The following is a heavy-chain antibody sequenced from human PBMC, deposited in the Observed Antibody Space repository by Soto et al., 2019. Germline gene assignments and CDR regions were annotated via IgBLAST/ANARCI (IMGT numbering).Heavy chain of an antibody. J-gene: IGHJ6*02. V-gene: IGHV4-34*01. Sequence: SETLSLTCAVYGGSFSGYYWSWIRQPPGKGLEWIGEINHSGSTNYNPSLKSRVTISVDTSKNQFSLKLSSVTAADTAVYYCARGRRYTPVAGTDYYYYYGTDVWGQGTTVTVSS. D-gene: IGHD6-19*01. CDR2: INHSGST. CDR3: ARGRRYTPVAGTDYYYYYGTDV. CDR1: GGSFSGYY.